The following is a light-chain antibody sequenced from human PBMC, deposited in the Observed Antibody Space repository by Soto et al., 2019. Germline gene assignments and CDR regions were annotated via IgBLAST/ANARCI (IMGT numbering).Light chain of an antibody. V-gene: IGKV1-27*01. Sequence: DIRMTQSPSSLSASVGDRVTITCRASQGISNYLAWYQQKPGKVPNLLIYAASTLQSGVPSRFSGSGSGTDFTLTISSLQPEDVAAYYCQECITAPTWTFGQGTKVEV. CDR2: AAS. CDR1: QGISNY. J-gene: IGKJ1*01. CDR3: QECITAPTWT.